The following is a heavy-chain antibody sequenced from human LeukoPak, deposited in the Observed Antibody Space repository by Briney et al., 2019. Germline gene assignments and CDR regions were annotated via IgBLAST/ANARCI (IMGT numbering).Heavy chain of an antibody. V-gene: IGHV4-39*01. CDR1: GGSISSSSYY. J-gene: IGHJ6*03. CDR2: IYYSGST. Sequence: SETLSLTCTVSGGSISSSSYYWGWIRQPPGKGLEWIGSIYYSGSTYYNPSLKSRVTISVDTSKNQFSLRLSSVTAADTAVYYCARPSTQYYMDVWGKGTPVTVSS. D-gene: IGHD3-3*02. CDR3: ARPSTQYYMDV.